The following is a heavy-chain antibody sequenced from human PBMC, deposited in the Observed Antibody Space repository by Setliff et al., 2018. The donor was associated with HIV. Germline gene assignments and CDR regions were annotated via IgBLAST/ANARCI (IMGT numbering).Heavy chain of an antibody. V-gene: IGHV1-8*02. CDR3: ALASIVSTARWNH. CDR2: MNPHSGNT. J-gene: IGHJ5*02. CDR1: GYTFTSYD. Sequence: ASVKVSCKASGYTFTSYDINWVRQAAGQGLEWMGWMNPHSGNTGYAQKFQGRVTMTRNTSITTAYMELSSLRSEDTAVYYCALASIVSTARWNHWGRGTLVTVSS. D-gene: IGHD1-26*01.